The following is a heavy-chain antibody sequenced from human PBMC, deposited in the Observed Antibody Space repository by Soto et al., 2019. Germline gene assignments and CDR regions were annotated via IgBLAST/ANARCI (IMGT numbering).Heavy chain of an antibody. D-gene: IGHD4-4*01. CDR3: ARVGYSNGNRGFDP. CDR1: GGSLSGYY. Sequence: SETLSLTCAVYGGSLSGYYCTWIRQPPEKGLEWIGEINSGGSTNYNPSLKSRVSMSVDMSRSHCTLNITSVTAADTAVYYCARVGYSNGNRGFDPWGQGTLVTVSS. CDR2: INSGGST. J-gene: IGHJ5*02. V-gene: IGHV4-34*01.